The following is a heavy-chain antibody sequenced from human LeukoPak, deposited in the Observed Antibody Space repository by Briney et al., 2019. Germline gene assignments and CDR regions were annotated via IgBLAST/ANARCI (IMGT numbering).Heavy chain of an antibody. CDR3: AADYGGNSGGY. V-gene: IGHV1-18*01. CDR2: ISAYNGNT. D-gene: IGHD4-23*01. J-gene: IGHJ4*02. CDR1: GYTFTSYG. Sequence: ASVKVSCKASGYTFTSYGISWVRQAPGQGLEWMGWISAYNGNTNYAQKFQERVTITRDMSTSTAYMELSSLRSEDTAVYYCAADYGGNSGGYWGQGTLVTVSS.